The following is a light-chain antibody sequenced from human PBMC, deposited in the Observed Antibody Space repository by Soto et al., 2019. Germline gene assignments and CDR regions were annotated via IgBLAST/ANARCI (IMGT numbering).Light chain of an antibody. V-gene: IGKV3-15*01. J-gene: IGKJ2*01. CDR2: GAS. CDR1: ESVSSN. CDR3: QQYNSWPPYT. Sequence: EIVMTQSPATLSLSPGERATVSCRASESVSSNLAWYQQKAGQAPRLLIYGASTRATGIPARFSGSGSGTEFTLTISTLQSEDVAIYYCQQYNSWPPYTFGQGTKVDIK.